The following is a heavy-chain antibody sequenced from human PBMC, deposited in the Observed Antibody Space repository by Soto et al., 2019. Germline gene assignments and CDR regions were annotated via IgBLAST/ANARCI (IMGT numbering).Heavy chain of an antibody. CDR3: ARDQSLYDILTGYYRRNYYYGMDV. V-gene: IGHV1-69*13. Sequence: SVKVSCKASGGTFSSYAISWVRQAPGQGLEWMRGIIPIFGTANYAQKFQGRVTITADESTSTAYMELSSLRSEDTAVYYCARDQSLYDILTGYYRRNYYYGMDVWGQGTTVTVSS. J-gene: IGHJ6*02. D-gene: IGHD3-9*01. CDR2: IIPIFGTA. CDR1: GGTFSSYA.